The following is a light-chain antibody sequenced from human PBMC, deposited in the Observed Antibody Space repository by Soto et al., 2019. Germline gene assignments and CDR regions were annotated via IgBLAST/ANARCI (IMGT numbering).Light chain of an antibody. CDR2: GAS. CDR3: QQYNNWPLLT. V-gene: IGKV3-15*01. CDR1: QSVSSN. J-gene: IGKJ4*01. Sequence: EIVLTQSPGTLSFSPGERTTLSCRSSQSVSSNLAWYQQKPGQAPRLLIYGASTRATGIPARFSGSGSGTEFTLTISSLQSEDFAVYYCQQYNNWPLLTFGGGTKVDIK.